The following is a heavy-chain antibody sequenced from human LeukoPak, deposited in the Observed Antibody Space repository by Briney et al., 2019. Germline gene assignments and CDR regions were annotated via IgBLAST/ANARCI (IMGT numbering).Heavy chain of an antibody. CDR1: GGSISSHY. CDR3: ARIQGVDTAMVTGYFDY. Sequence: PSETLSLTCTVSGGSISSHYWSWIRQPPGKGLEWIGYIYYSGSTNYNPSLKSRVTISVDTSKNQFSLKLSSVTAADTAVYYCARIQGVDTAMVTGYFDYWGQGTLVTVSS. CDR2: IYYSGST. D-gene: IGHD5-18*01. V-gene: IGHV4-59*08. J-gene: IGHJ4*02.